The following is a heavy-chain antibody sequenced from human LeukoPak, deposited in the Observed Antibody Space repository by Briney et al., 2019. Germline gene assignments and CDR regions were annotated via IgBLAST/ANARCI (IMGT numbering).Heavy chain of an antibody. D-gene: IGHD6-19*01. CDR3: ARRRGDTVAGPDY. CDR1: GYSFTNYW. Sequence: GESLQISCQGSGYSFTNYWIVWVRQMPGQGLEYMGIIHPGDSNTKYSPSFEGQVIISVDKSISTAYLQWSSLQASDSAIYYCARRRGDTVAGPDYWGQGTLVTVSS. CDR2: IHPGDSNT. V-gene: IGHV5-51*01. J-gene: IGHJ4*02.